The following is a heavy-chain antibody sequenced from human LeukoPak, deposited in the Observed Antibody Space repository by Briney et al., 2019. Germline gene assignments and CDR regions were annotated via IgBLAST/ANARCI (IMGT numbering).Heavy chain of an antibody. CDR3: ARGTTLVTNYFDY. CDR1: GGTFSSYA. Sequence: SVKVSCKASGGTFSSYAISWVRQAPGQGLEWMGGIIPIFGTANYAQKFQGRVTITADESTSTAYMELSSLRSEDTAVYYCARGTTLVTNYFDYWGQGTLVAVSS. CDR2: IIPIFGTA. D-gene: IGHD5-18*01. J-gene: IGHJ4*02. V-gene: IGHV1-69*13.